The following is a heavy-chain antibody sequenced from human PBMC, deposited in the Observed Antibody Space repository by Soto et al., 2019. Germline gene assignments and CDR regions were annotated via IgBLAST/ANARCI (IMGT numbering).Heavy chain of an antibody. V-gene: IGHV4-34*01. CDR2: INHSGST. CDR3: AREGGGGCYTGNPTSNDGFSLCY. D-gene: IGHD2-21*02. J-gene: IGHJ4*02. Sequence: QVQLQQWGAGLLKPSETLSLTCAVYGGSFSGYYWSWIRQPPGKGLEWIGEINHSGSTNYNPSLKSRVTISVDTSKNQFSLKLSSVTAADTAVYYCAREGGGGCYTGNPTSNDGFSLCYWGQGTLVTVSS. CDR1: GGSFSGYY.